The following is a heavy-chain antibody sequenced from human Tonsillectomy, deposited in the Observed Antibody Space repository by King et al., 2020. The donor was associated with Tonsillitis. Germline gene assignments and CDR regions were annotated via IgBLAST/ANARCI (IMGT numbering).Heavy chain of an antibody. CDR2: IYHSGST. D-gene: IGHD4-17*01. Sequence: VQLQESGPGLVKPSETLSLTCTVSGYSISSGYYWGWIRQPPGKGLEWIGSIYHSGSTYYNPSLKSRVTISVDTSKNQFSLKLSSVTAADTAVYYCARIDYGDPVVYWGQGTLVTVSS. J-gene: IGHJ4*02. CDR3: ARIDYGDPVVY. CDR1: GYSISSGYY. V-gene: IGHV4-38-2*02.